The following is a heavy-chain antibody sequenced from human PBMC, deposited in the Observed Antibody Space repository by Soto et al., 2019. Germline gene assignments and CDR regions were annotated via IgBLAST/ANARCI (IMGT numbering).Heavy chain of an antibody. CDR3: ARHATGNYDYMDV. CDR2: IYYSGST. CDR1: GGSISSSSYN. Sequence: SETLSLTCSVFGGSISSSSYNWGWMRQPPGKGLEWIGSIYYSGSTSHNSSLKSRVTMSVDTSHNQFSLKLSSVTAADTAVYYCARHATGNYDYMDVWGNGTTVTVSS. V-gene: IGHV4-39*01. D-gene: IGHD2-15*01. J-gene: IGHJ6*03.